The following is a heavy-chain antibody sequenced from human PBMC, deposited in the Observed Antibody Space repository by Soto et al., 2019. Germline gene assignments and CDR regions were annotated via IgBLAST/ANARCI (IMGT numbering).Heavy chain of an antibody. D-gene: IGHD2-2*01. CDR3: AKDIVLVPSAHYYFDY. V-gene: IGHV1-46*03. J-gene: IGHJ4*02. Sequence: GASVKVSCKTSGYTFMSYGITWVRQAPGQGLEWMGIINPSGGSPSYAQKFQDRVTMTRDTSTSTVYMELSSLRSEDTALYYCAKDIVLVPSAHYYFDYWGQGTLVTVSS. CDR2: INPSGGSP. CDR1: GYTFMSYG.